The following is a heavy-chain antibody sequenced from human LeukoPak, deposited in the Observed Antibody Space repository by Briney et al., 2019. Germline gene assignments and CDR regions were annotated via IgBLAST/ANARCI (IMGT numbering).Heavy chain of an antibody. D-gene: IGHD3-3*01. J-gene: IGHJ4*02. CDR2: ISSSGSTI. CDR1: GFTFSDYY. CDR3: TTSLTSGYYIDN. Sequence: PGGSLRLSCAASGFTFSDYYMSWIRQAPGKGLEWVSYISSSGSTIYYADSVKGRFTISRDNAKNSLYLQMNSLKIEDTAVYYCTTSLTSGYYIDNWGQGTLVTVSS. V-gene: IGHV3-11*01.